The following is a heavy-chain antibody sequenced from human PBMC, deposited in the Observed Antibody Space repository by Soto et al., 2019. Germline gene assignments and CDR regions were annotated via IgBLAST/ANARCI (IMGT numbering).Heavy chain of an antibody. V-gene: IGHV1-69*13. D-gene: IGHD3-9*01. CDR1: GGTFSNYA. J-gene: IGHJ4*02. Sequence: SVKVSCKXSGGTFSNYAISWVRQAPGQGLEWMGGITPIFGAANYAQKFQGRVTITADESTNTAYMELSSLRSEDTALYYCARGWSYDILTAYSYWGQGTLVTVSS. CDR2: ITPIFGAA. CDR3: ARGWSYDILTAYSY.